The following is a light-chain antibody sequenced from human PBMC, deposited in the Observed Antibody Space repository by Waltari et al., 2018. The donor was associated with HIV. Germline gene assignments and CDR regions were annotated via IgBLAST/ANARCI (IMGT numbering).Light chain of an antibody. CDR3: CSYGGSSNWL. CDR2: EGI. V-gene: IGLV2-23*01. J-gene: IGLJ2*01. Sequence: QSALTQPASVSGSPGQSIPISCTGTSSDIGNYNLFSWYQQHPGKAPKLIIYEGIKRPSGVSNRISGSKSANTASLTISGLQAEDEADYYCCSYGGSSNWLFGGGTKLTVL. CDR1: SSDIGNYNL.